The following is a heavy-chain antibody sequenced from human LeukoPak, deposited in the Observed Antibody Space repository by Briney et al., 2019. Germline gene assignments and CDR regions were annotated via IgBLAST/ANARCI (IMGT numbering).Heavy chain of an antibody. CDR2: INHSGST. CDR3: ARALNKNGSGSYGFDP. J-gene: IGHJ5*02. V-gene: IGHV4-34*01. Sequence: SETLSPTCAVYGGSFSGYYWSWIRQPPGKGLEWIGEINHSGSTNYNPSLKSRVTISVDTSKNQFSLKLSSVTAADTAVYYCARALNKNGSGSYGFDPWGQGTLVTVSS. D-gene: IGHD3-10*01. CDR1: GGSFSGYY.